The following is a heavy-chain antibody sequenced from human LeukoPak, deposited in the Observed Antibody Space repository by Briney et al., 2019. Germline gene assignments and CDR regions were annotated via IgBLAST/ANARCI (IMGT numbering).Heavy chain of an antibody. Sequence: GGSLRLSCAASGFTFDDYGMSWVRQAPGKGLEWVSGINWNGGSTGYADSVKGRFTISRDNAKNSLYLQMNSLRAEDTALYYCARENTAKFVLLGRPNYYYYYMDVWGKGTTVTVSS. V-gene: IGHV3-20*04. D-gene: IGHD5-18*01. CDR3: ARENTAKFVLLGRPNYYYYYMDV. CDR2: INWNGGST. CDR1: GFTFDDYG. J-gene: IGHJ6*03.